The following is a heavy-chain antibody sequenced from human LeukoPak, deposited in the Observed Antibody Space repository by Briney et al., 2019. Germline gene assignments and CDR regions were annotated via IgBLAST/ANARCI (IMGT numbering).Heavy chain of an antibody. J-gene: IGHJ4*02. D-gene: IGHD5-18*01. CDR2: IYYSRST. CDR1: GGSISSYY. V-gene: IGHV4-59*01. CDR3: ARGGGSGYSYG. Sequence: SETLSLTCTVSGGSISSYYWSWIRQPPGKGLEWIGYIYYSRSTNYNPSLKSRVTLSVDTSKNQFSLKLSSVTAADTAVYYCARGGGSGYSYGWGQGTLVTVSS.